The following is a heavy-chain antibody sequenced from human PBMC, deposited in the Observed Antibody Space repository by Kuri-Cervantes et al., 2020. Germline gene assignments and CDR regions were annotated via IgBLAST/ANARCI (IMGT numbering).Heavy chain of an antibody. Sequence: SETLSLTCAATGFTFSSYWMSWIRQPPGKGLEWIGSIYYSGSTYYNPSHKSRVTISVDTSKNQSSLKLSSVTAADTAVYYCARHLRQAGSGWWGALDAFDIWGQGTMVTVSS. V-gene: IGHV4-39*01. J-gene: IGHJ3*02. CDR2: IYYSGST. CDR1: GFTFSSYW. D-gene: IGHD6-19*01. CDR3: ARHLRQAGSGWWGALDAFDI.